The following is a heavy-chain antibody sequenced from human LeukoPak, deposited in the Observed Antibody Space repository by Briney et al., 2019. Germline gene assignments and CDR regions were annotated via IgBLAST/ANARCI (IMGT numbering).Heavy chain of an antibody. J-gene: IGHJ4*02. CDR3: ASSVSSRWAIIDY. Sequence: ASVKVSCKASGYTFTAYYMHWVRQAPGQGLEWLGWINPNSGGTNYAQKFQGRVTMTRDTSITTAYMELSGLSSVDTAVYYCASSVSSRWAIIDYWGQGTLVTVSS. D-gene: IGHD6-13*01. V-gene: IGHV1-2*02. CDR1: GYTFTAYY. CDR2: INPNSGGT.